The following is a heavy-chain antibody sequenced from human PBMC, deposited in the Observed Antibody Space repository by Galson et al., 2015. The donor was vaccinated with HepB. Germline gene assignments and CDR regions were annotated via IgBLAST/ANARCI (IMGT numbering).Heavy chain of an antibody. D-gene: IGHD3-10*01. CDR1: GFTFSGSA. J-gene: IGHJ5*02. V-gene: IGHV3-73*01. CDR2: IRSKANSYAT. Sequence: SLRLSCAASGFTFSGSAMHWVRQASGKGLEWVGRIRSKANSYATAYAASVKGRFTISRDDSKNTAYLQMNSLKTEDTAVYYCTATYMVQGVISWFDPWGQGTLVTVSS. CDR3: TATYMVQGVISWFDP.